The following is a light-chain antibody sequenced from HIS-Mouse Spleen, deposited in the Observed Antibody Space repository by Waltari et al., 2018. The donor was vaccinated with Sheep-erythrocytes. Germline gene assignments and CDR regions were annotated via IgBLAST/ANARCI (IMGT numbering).Light chain of an antibody. J-gene: IGLJ2*01. CDR1: KLGDKY. CDR2: QDS. CDR3: QAWDSSTVV. Sequence: SYELTQPPSVSVSPGQTASITCSGDKLGDKYACCDQQKPGQSPVLVIYQDSKRPSGIPERFSGSNSGNTGNLTISGTQAMDEADYYCQAWDSSTVVFGGGTKLTVL. V-gene: IGLV3-1*01.